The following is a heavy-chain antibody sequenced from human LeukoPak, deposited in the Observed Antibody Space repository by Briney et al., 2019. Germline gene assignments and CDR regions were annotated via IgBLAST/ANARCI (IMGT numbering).Heavy chain of an antibody. Sequence: GGSLRLSCAASGITLSHYSMNWVRHAPGKGLEWLSYISTSSSTIYYADSVKGRFTISRDNAKNSLYLQMNSLRAEDTAVYYCARRYGDYAGSFEYWGQGTLVTVSS. CDR1: GITLSHYS. V-gene: IGHV3-48*01. J-gene: IGHJ4*02. D-gene: IGHD4-17*01. CDR3: ARRYGDYAGSFEY. CDR2: ISTSSSTI.